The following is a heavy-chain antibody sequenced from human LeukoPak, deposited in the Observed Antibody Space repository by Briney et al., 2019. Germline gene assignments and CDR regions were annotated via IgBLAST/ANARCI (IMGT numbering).Heavy chain of an antibody. D-gene: IGHD4-17*01. CDR2: VIRSSSTI. CDR1: GFTFSNYS. Sequence: PGGSLRLSCAASGFTFSNYSMNWVRQAPGKGLEWVSYVIRSSSTIYYADSVKGRFTISRDNSKNTLYLQMNSLRAEDTAVYYCARAGTTAPLGYWGQGTLVTVSS. CDR3: ARAGTTAPLGY. V-gene: IGHV3-48*01. J-gene: IGHJ4*02.